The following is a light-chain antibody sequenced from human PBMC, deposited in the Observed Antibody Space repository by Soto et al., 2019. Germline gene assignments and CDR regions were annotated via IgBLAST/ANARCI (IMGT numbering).Light chain of an antibody. Sequence: EIVLTQAPGTLSLSLGERATLSCRASQSVSNNYLAWYQQKPGQAPRLLIYGASSRATGIPDRFSDSGSGTDFTLTISRLEPEDFAVYYCQQYGSSPPITFGQGTRLEIK. CDR1: QSVSNNY. CDR3: QQYGSSPPIT. CDR2: GAS. V-gene: IGKV3-20*01. J-gene: IGKJ5*01.